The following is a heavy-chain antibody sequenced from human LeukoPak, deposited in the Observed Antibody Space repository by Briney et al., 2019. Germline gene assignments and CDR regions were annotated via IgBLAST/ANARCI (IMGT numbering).Heavy chain of an antibody. J-gene: IGHJ4*02. V-gene: IGHV3-21*01. CDR2: ISANSLHI. D-gene: IGHD3-10*01. CDR1: GFTFSDQS. Sequence: PGGSLRLSCAASGFTFSDQSMNWVRRAPGKGLEWVSSISANSLHIFYADSVKGRFTISRDNAKNSLYLQMNNLRVEDTAVYYCVGPDSQFDCWGQGTLVTVSS. CDR3: VGPDSQFDC.